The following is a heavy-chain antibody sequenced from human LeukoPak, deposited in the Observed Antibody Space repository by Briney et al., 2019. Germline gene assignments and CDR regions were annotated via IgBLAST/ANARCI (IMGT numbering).Heavy chain of an antibody. J-gene: IGHJ6*03. V-gene: IGHV3-30*02. CDR2: IRFDGSYE. D-gene: IGHD3-10*01. CDR1: GFTFSSYG. CDR3: AKEDYYGSGSYFPSWYYYYYMDV. Sequence: QPGGSLRLSCAASGFTFSSYGMHWVRQAPGKGLEWVTFIRFDGSYEDYADSVKGRFTISRDNSKNTLYLQMNSLRAEDTAVYYCAKEDYYGSGSYFPSWYYYYYMDVWGKGTTVTVSS.